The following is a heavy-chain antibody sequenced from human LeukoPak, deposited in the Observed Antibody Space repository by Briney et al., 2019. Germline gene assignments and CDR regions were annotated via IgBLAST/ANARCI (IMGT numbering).Heavy chain of an antibody. V-gene: IGHV4-34*01. CDR2: IIHSGRH. J-gene: IGHJ5*02. CDR3: AIGKYYDILTGYRKIPTSGFDP. D-gene: IGHD3-9*01. CDR1: GGSFSYYY. Sequence: SETLSLTCAVYGGSFSYYYWSWIRQPPGKTLEWIGEIIHSGRHNYTPSLKSRVTISVDTSKNQFSLKLSSVTAADTAVYYCAIGKYYDILTGYRKIPTSGFDPWGQGTLVTVSS.